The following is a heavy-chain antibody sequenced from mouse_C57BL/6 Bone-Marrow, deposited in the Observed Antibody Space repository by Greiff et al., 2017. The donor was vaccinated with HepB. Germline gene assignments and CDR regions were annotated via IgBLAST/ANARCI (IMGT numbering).Heavy chain of an antibody. Sequence: VQLQQSGPELVKPGASVKISCKASGYAFSSSWMNWVKQRPGKGLEWIGRIYPGDGDTNYNGKFKGKATLTADKSSSTAYMQLSSLTSEDSAVYFCARKTMITTSGYFDYWGQGTTLTVSS. J-gene: IGHJ2*01. CDR2: IYPGDGDT. D-gene: IGHD2-4*01. CDR3: ARKTMITTSGYFDY. V-gene: IGHV1-82*01. CDR1: GYAFSSSW.